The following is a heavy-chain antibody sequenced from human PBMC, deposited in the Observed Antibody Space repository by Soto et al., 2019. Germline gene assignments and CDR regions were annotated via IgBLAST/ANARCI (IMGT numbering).Heavy chain of an antibody. CDR2: IRSKGSGGTS. J-gene: IGHJ3*01. D-gene: IGHD3-10*01. V-gene: IGHV3-49*04. CDR3: TRDQPITP. Sequence: GGSLRLSCTASGFTFGDYAMSWVRQAPGKGLEWVGFIRSKGSGGTSEYAASVKGRLTFSRDDSKSIAYLQMNSLKIEDTAVYYCTRDQPITPWGQGTMVTVSS. CDR1: GFTFGDYA.